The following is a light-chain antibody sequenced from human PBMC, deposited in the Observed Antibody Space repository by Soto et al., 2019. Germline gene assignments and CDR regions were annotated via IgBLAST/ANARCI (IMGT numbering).Light chain of an antibody. Sequence: DIVMTQSPLTLSVSPGESATLSCRASERVSTNLAWYQQTPGQAPRLLIYSASRRPTDIPVRFSGSGSGAEFTLTISSLQSEDFALYYCQQYGSSPPFAFGGGTKIEIK. CDR1: ERVSTN. CDR3: QQYGSSPPFA. V-gene: IGKV3-15*01. J-gene: IGKJ4*01. CDR2: SAS.